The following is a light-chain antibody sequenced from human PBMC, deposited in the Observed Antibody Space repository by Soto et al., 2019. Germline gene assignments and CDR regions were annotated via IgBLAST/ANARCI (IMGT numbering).Light chain of an antibody. CDR2: AAS. Sequence: DIQMTQSPSSLSASVGDRVTITCRASQSISTYLNWYQQKPGKAPKLLMHAASSLDRGVPSRFSGSGSGTDFTLTISSLQPEDFATYYCQQFNTYPTFGGGTKVEIK. J-gene: IGKJ4*01. CDR3: QQFNTYPT. V-gene: IGKV1-39*01. CDR1: QSISTY.